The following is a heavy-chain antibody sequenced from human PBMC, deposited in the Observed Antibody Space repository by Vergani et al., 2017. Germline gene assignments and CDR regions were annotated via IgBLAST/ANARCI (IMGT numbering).Heavy chain of an antibody. CDR2: INHSGST. D-gene: IGHD2/OR15-2a*01. CDR1: GGSFSGYY. V-gene: IGHV4-34*01. Sequence: QVQLQQWGAGLLKPSETLSLTCAVYGGSFSGYYWSWIRQPPGKGLGWIGEINHSGSTNYNPSLKSRVTISVDTSKNQFSLKLSSVTAADTAVYYCARGLLFRLLHDAFDIWGQGTMVTVSS. CDR3: ARGLLFRLLHDAFDI. J-gene: IGHJ3*02.